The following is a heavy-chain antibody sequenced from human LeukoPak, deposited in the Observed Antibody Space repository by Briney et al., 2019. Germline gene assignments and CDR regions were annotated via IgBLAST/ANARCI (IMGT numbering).Heavy chain of an antibody. Sequence: GGSLSLSCEASGMIFSKYWMSWVRQAPGKGLEWVANIKQDGSEKYYLDSVKGRFTISRDNAKNSLYLHMNSLRADDTAVYYCATSWDYWGQGTLVTVSS. V-gene: IGHV3-7*01. J-gene: IGHJ4*02. CDR1: GMIFSKYW. CDR2: IKQDGSEK. CDR3: ATSWDY.